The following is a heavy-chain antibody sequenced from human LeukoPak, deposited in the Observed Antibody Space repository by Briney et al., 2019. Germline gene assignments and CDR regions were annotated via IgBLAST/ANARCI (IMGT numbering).Heavy chain of an antibody. CDR2: IIPIFGTA. V-gene: IGHV1-69*13. CDR1: GGTFSSYA. J-gene: IGHJ5*02. D-gene: IGHD6-19*01. Sequence: SVKVSCKASGGTFSSYAISWVRQAPGQGLEWMGGIIPIFGTANYAQKFQGRVTITADESTGTAYMELSSLRSEDTAVYYCARDRPYSSGWYHRFDPWGQGTLVTVSS. CDR3: ARDRPYSSGWYHRFDP.